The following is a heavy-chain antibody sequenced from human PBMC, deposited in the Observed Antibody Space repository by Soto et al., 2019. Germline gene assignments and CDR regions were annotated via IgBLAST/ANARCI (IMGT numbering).Heavy chain of an antibody. J-gene: IGHJ4*02. V-gene: IGHV4-34*01. CDR1: GGSFSGYY. Sequence: PSETLSLTCAVYGGSFSGYYWSWIRQPPGKGLEWIGEINHSGSTNYNPSLKSRVTISVDTSKNQFSLKLSSVTAADTAVYYCARVSYDFWSGYFWGQGTLVTVSS. CDR3: ARVSYDFWSGYF. D-gene: IGHD3-3*01. CDR2: INHSGST.